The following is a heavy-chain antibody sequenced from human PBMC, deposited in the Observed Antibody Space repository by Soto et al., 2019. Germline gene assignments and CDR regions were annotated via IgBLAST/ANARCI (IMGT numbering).Heavy chain of an antibody. CDR2: IIPRFCTT. V-gene: IGHV1-69*01. CDR1: GGTLRRYA. Sequence: QVQLVQSGAEVKKPGSSVKVSCKASGGTLRRYAISWVRQAPGRGLEWMGGIIPRFCTTSYAQTEKFQGRLTINSEGTKIQAVMGMRSLRTEGTAVYFWGGVDMSDNDAENYLYAMDGWGQGAPGIVSS. CDR3: GGVDMSDNDAENYLYAMDG. J-gene: IGHJ6*02. D-gene: IGHD3-16*01.